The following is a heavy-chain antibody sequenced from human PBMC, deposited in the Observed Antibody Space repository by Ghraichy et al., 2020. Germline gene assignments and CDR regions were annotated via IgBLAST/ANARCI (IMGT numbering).Heavy chain of an antibody. CDR1: GYSLSEIS. V-gene: IGHV1-24*01. D-gene: IGHD6-13*01. J-gene: IGHJ4*02. CDR2: FHPANFAK. CDR3: MTGVFGTSWYVSDS. Sequence: ASVKVSCQVSGYSLSEISIYWVRQSPGKGLEWMGGFHPANFAKMYAQKFQDRITLTEDPSTDTAYLELSSLSSDDTAVYFCMTGVFGTSWYVSDSWGQGTLVSVST.